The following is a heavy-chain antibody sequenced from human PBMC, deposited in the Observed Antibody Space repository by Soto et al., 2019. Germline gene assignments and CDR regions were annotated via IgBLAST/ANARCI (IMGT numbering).Heavy chain of an antibody. CDR2: ISSSSSYI. CDR1: GFTFSSYS. CDR3: ARDDADGDYDLNYFDY. Sequence: EVQLVESGGGLVKPGGSLRLSCAASGFTFSSYSMNWVRQAPGKGLEWVSSISSSSSYIYYADSVKGRFTISRDNAKNSLYLQMNSLRAEDTAVYYCARDDADGDYDLNYFDYWGQGTLVTVSS. V-gene: IGHV3-21*01. J-gene: IGHJ4*02. D-gene: IGHD4-17*01.